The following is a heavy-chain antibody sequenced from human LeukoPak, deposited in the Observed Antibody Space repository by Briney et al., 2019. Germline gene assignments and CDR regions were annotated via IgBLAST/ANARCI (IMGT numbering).Heavy chain of an antibody. CDR2: FDPEDGET. CDR1: VYTLTELS. J-gene: IGHJ3*02. D-gene: IGHD3-10*01. V-gene: IGHV1-24*01. CDR3: ATRWGMVQGDDRSRDAFDI. Sequence: GASVTVSCKVSVYTLTELSMHWVRQAPGKGLEWMGGFDPEDGETIYAQKFQGRVTMTEDTSTDTAYMELSSLRSEDTAVYYCATRWGMVQGDDRSRDAFDIWGQGTMVTVSS.